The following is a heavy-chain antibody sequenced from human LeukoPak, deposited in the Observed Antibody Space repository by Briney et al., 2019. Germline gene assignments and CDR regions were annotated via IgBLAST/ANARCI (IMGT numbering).Heavy chain of an antibody. D-gene: IGHD3-10*01. J-gene: IGHJ3*02. CDR3: AKSNGYGLVDI. CDR2: IFYSGST. CDR1: GGSVSSYY. V-gene: IGHV4-59*02. Sequence: SETLSLTCTVSGGSVSSYYWSWIRQPAGKGLEWIGNIFYSGSTYYSPSLKSRVTISLDTSRNQFSLKLNSVTAADTAVYYCAKSNGYGLVDIWGQGTMVTVSS.